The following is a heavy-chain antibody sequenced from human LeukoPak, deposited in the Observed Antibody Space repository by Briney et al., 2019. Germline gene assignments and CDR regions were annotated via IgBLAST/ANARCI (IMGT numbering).Heavy chain of an antibody. Sequence: GESLKISCKGSGYSFTSYWIGWVRQIRGHPRKWLGIIYPGDSDSRYSPSFQGQGTISADKSISTAYLQWSSLKASDTAMYYCVTGRRTTSLYYWGQGTLVTVSS. V-gene: IGHV5-51*01. CDR3: VTGRRTTSLYY. D-gene: IGHD1-1*01. CDR1: GYSFTSYW. CDR2: IYPGDSDS. J-gene: IGHJ4*02.